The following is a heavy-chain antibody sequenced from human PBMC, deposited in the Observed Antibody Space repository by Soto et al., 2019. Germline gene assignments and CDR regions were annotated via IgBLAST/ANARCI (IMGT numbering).Heavy chain of an antibody. J-gene: IGHJ4*02. V-gene: IGHV5-51*01. CDR3: ARGGVSTRTFDY. Sequence: PGESLKISCKGSGYNFAVYWFAWVRQMPGKGLELMGIIYPSDSDTRYRPSFQGQVTISADKSISSAYLQWSSLRASDTAMYYCARGGVSTRTFDYWGQGTPVTVSS. CDR2: IYPSDSDT. CDR1: GYNFAVYW. D-gene: IGHD3-3*01.